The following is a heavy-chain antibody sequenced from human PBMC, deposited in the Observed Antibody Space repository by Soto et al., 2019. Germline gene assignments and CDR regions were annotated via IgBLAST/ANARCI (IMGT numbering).Heavy chain of an antibody. CDR2: ISGSGGST. Sequence: EVQLLESGGGLVQPGGSLRLSCAASGFTFSSYAMSWVRQAPGKGLEWVSAISGSGGSTYYADSVKGRFTISRDNSKNTLYLQMNSLRAEDTAVYYCAKAYYYGSGSYYFSEAYYYCYYVDVWGKGTTVTVSS. J-gene: IGHJ6*03. CDR1: GFTFSSYA. D-gene: IGHD3-10*01. CDR3: AKAYYYGSGSYYFSEAYYYCYYVDV. V-gene: IGHV3-23*01.